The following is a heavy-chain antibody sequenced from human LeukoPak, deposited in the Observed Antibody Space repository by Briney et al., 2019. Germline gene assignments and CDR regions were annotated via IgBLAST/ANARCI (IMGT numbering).Heavy chain of an antibody. CDR3: VRQIAVAGRTTSEYWYYIEV. D-gene: IGHD6-19*01. CDR1: GYTFDRSW. J-gene: IGHJ6*03. V-gene: IGHV5-51*01. Sequence: GESLKTSCQASGYTFDRSWIGWVRQMPGKGFQWLGIVYPRDSDTRYSPSVQGHVTITADPSIDTAYLQWRSLRASDTANYFCVRQIAVAGRTTSEYWYYIEVWRKGTAVTVSS. CDR2: VYPRDSDT.